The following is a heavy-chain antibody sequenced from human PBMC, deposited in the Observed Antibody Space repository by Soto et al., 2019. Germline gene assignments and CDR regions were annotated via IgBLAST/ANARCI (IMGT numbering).Heavy chain of an antibody. Sequence: PSQTLSLTCAISGDSVSSNSAAWNWIRQSPSRGLEWLGRTYYRSKWYNDYAVSVKSRITINPDTSKNQFSLQLNSVTPEDTAVYYCAREEGITMVRDYYYYGMDVWGQGTTVTVSS. CDR3: AREEGITMVRDYYYYGMDV. CDR2: TYYRSKWYN. D-gene: IGHD3-10*01. CDR1: GDSVSSNSAA. V-gene: IGHV6-1*01. J-gene: IGHJ6*02.